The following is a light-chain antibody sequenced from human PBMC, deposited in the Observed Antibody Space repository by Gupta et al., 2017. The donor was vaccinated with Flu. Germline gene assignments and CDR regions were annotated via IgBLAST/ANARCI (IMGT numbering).Light chain of an antibody. J-gene: IGLJ3*02. Sequence: SPGQTASITCSGDKLGDKYVHWYQQKPGQPPVVVIDEDTKRPSGIPEGFSGSTSGTTATLTIRGTQAMDESYDSCQAWDTSTGVFGGGTKLTVL. CDR1: KLGDKY. V-gene: IGLV3-1*01. CDR3: QAWDTSTGV. CDR2: EDT.